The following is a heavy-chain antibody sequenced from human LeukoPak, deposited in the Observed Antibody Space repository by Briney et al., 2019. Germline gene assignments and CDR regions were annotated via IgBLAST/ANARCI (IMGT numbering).Heavy chain of an antibody. Sequence: ASVKVSCKASGYTFTSHGISWVRQAPGQGLEWMGWISPYNGNTNYAQKLQGRVTMTTDTSTTTAYMELRSLRSDDTAVYYCAREMATIVNQFDYWGQGTLVTVSS. V-gene: IGHV1-18*01. J-gene: IGHJ4*02. CDR1: GYTFTSHG. CDR3: AREMATIVNQFDY. D-gene: IGHD5-24*01. CDR2: ISPYNGNT.